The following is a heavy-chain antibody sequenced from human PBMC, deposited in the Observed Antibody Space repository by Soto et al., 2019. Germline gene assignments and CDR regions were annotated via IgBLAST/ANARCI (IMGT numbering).Heavy chain of an antibody. CDR1: GFTFNYYW. J-gene: IGHJ6*01. Sequence: PGGSLRLSCAASGFTFNYYWMHWVRQAPGQGLVWVSHIHSDGSTTTYADSVKRRFTISRDNAKNTLYLQMNSLGAKDTAVYYCVRGDKGGFELWGQGTTVTVSS. CDR2: IHSDGSTT. D-gene: IGHD2-15*01. CDR3: VRGDKGGFEL. V-gene: IGHV3-74*01.